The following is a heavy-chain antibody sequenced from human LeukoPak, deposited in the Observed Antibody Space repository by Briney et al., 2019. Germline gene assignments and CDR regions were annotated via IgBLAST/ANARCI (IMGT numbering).Heavy chain of an antibody. CDR3: ARGEKGNYYGSGSYFDY. Sequence: PSETLSLTCTVSGGSISHYYWTWIRQPPGKGLEWIGYIYYSDVANYNPSLKSRVSISVDTSKNQFSLKLTSVTAADTAVYYCARGEKGNYYGSGSYFDYWGQGTLVTVSS. CDR2: IYYSDVA. D-gene: IGHD3-10*01. J-gene: IGHJ4*02. CDR1: GGSISHYY. V-gene: IGHV4-59*08.